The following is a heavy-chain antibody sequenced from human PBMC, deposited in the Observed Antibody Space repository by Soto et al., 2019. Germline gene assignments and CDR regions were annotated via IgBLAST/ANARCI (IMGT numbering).Heavy chain of an antibody. D-gene: IGHD4-17*01. Sequence: EVQLVESGGGLVHPGGSLRLSCAASGFTFSDYSMNWVRQAPGKGLEWVSYITSDGGVTYYADSVKGRFSVSRDNDKKSLFLQMHSPRDEDTAVYYCARLPKGSTVTSWGQGTLVTVSS. CDR2: ITSDGGVT. CDR3: ARLPKGSTVTS. J-gene: IGHJ4*02. V-gene: IGHV3-48*02. CDR1: GFTFSDYS.